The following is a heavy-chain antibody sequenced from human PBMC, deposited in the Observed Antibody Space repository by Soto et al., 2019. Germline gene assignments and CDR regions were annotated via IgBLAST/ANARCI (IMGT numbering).Heavy chain of an antibody. CDR2: IYYSGST. Sequence: PSETLSLTCTVSGGSISSYYWSWIRQPPGKGLEWIGYIYYSGSTNYNPSLKSRVTISVDTSKNQFSLKLSSVTAADTAVYYCARGPYCGGDCFVEFDYWGQGTLVTVSS. CDR3: ARGPYCGGDCFVEFDY. D-gene: IGHD2-21*02. J-gene: IGHJ4*02. CDR1: GGSISSYY. V-gene: IGHV4-59*12.